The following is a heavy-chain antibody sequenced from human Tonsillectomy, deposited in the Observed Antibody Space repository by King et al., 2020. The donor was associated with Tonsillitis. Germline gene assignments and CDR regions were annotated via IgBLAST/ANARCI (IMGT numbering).Heavy chain of an antibody. CDR1: GFTFSSYW. CDR3: ARDRGIAAAGYYGMDV. V-gene: IGHV3-7*01. CDR2: IKQDGSEK. Sequence: VQLVESGGGLVQPGGSLRLSCAASGFTFSSYWMSWVRQAPGKGLEWVANIKQDGSEKYYVDSVKGRFTISRDNAKNSLYLQRNSLRAEDTAVYYCARDRGIAAAGYYGMDVWGQGTTVTVSS. J-gene: IGHJ6*02. D-gene: IGHD6-13*01.